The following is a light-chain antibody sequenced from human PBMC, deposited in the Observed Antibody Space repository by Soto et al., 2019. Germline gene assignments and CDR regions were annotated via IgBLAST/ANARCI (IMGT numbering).Light chain of an antibody. V-gene: IGLV2-11*01. CDR3: CSYAASSTVI. Sequence: QSALTQPRAVSGSPGQSVTISCTGTSSDVGGYNYVSWYQQHPGKVPKLMIYDVDKRPSGVPDRLSGSTSGNTASLTISGLQPEDEAVYFCCSYAASSTVIFRTAPKVTV. CDR2: DVD. J-gene: IGLJ1*01. CDR1: SSDVGGYNY.